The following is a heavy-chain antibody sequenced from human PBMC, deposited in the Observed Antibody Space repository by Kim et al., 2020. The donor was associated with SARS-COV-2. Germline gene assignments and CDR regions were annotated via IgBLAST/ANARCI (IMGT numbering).Heavy chain of an antibody. Sequence: GGSLRLSCAASGFTFSTYAMRWVRQAPGKGLEWVSVIYTGGSNTHYVDSVKGRFSISRDNSKSTLYLQMNSLRADDTAVYYCARAKGGPRHCFYYYGLD. J-gene: IGHJ6*01. D-gene: IGHD2-21*02. CDR1: GFTFSTYA. CDR3: ARAKGGPRHCFYYYGLD. CDR2: IYTGGSNT. V-gene: IGHV3-23*03.